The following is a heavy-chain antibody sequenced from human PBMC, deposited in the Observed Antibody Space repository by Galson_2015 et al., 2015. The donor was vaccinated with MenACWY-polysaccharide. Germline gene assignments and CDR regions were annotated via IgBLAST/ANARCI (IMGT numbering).Heavy chain of an antibody. CDR3: AKGYSYSKSPVDH. D-gene: IGHD2-15*01. J-gene: IGHJ4*02. CDR1: GFTFDDYA. Sequence: SLRLSCAASGFTFDDYAMHWVRQAPGKGLEWVSGISWNSDIIGYADSVKGRFTISRDSAKNSLYLQMNSLGPEDTALYYCAKGYSYSKSPVDHWGQGTLVTVS. V-gene: IGHV3-9*01. CDR2: ISWNSDII.